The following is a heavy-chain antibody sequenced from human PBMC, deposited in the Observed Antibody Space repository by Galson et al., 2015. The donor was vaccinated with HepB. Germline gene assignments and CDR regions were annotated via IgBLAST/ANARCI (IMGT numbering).Heavy chain of an antibody. D-gene: IGHD3-3*01. Sequence: SLRLSCAASGFTFNNYAMTWVRQAPGKGLEWVAGISYDGSNKYYIDSATGRFTIARDNSRNTLYLQMNSVRAEDTAVYYCARDPVYDFWSGYYDYWGQGILVIVSS. CDR1: GFTFNNYA. CDR2: ISYDGSNK. J-gene: IGHJ4*02. CDR3: ARDPVYDFWSGYYDY. V-gene: IGHV3-30-3*01.